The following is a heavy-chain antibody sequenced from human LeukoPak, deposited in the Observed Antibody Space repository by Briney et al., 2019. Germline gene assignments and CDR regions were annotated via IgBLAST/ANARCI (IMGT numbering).Heavy chain of an antibody. CDR1: GFTFSSYW. CDR2: IKQDGSEK. D-gene: IGHD3-3*01. J-gene: IGHJ4*02. V-gene: IGHV3-7*01. CDR3: ARDGITIFGAVLCF. Sequence: GGSLRLSCAASGFTFSSYWMSWVRQAPGKGLQWVANIKQDGSEKYYVDSVKGRFTISRDNAKNSLYLQMSSLRAGDTAVYYCARDGITIFGAVLCFWGQGTLVTVSS.